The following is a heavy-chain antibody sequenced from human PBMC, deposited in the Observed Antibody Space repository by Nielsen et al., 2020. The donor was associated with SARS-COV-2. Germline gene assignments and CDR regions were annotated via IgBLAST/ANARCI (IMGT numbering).Heavy chain of an antibody. CDR1: GFTFNIYA. CDR2: VSFSGGRP. V-gene: IGHV3-23*01. CDR3: AKDGVVRGDALDL. D-gene: IGHD3-10*01. J-gene: IGHJ3*01. Sequence: GESLKISCAASGFTFNIYAMAWVRRILGRGLQWVTGVSFSGGRPYYTDSVKGRFTLSRDNSKNTLDLEMHSLRLEDTVVYYCAKDGVVRGDALDLWGQGTMVTVSS.